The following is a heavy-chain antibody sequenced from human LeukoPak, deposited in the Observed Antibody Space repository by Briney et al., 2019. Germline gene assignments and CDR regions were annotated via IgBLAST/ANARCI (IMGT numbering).Heavy chain of an antibody. CDR1: GFTFTTHD. CDR2: IIPIFGTA. D-gene: IGHD1-1*01. V-gene: IGHV1-69*13. Sequence: ASVKVSCKASGFTFTTHDYNWVRQAPGQGLEWMGGIIPIFGTANYAQKFQGRVTITADESTSTAYMELSSLRSEDTAVYYCARDKGGTTNAFDIWGQGTVVTVSS. CDR3: ARDKGGTTNAFDI. J-gene: IGHJ3*02.